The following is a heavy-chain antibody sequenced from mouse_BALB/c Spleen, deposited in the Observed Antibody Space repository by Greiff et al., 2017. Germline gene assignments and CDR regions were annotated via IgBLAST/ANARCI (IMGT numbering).Heavy chain of an antibody. J-gene: IGHJ4*01. CDR3: TKVITSGAMDY. CDR1: GFTFLSYT. V-gene: IGHV5-6-4*01. D-gene: IGHD1-1*01. CDR2: ISSGGSYT. Sequence: EVKLVDSGGGLVKPGRSLKLSCAASGFTFLSYTMSWVRHTPEKRLEWVATISSGGSYTSYPDSVKGRFTISRDNAQNTLYLQMSSLKSEETAMYYCTKVITSGAMDYWGQGTSVTVSS.